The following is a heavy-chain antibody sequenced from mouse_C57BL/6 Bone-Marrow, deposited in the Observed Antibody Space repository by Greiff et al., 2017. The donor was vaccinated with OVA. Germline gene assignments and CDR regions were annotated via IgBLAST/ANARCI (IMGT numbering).Heavy chain of an antibody. CDR3: ARATTEYFDV. V-gene: IGHV1-81*01. J-gene: IGHJ1*03. CDR2: IYPRSGNT. CDR1: GYTFTSYG. D-gene: IGHD1-1*01. Sequence: VQVVESGAELARPGASVKLSCKASGYTFTSYGISWVKQRTGQGLEWIGEIYPRSGNTYYNEKFKGKATLTADKSSSTAYMELRSLTSEDSAVYFCARATTEYFDVWGTGTTVTVSS.